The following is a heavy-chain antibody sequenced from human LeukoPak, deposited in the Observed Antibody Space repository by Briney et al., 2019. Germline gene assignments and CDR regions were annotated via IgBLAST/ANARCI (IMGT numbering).Heavy chain of an antibody. CDR1: GFTFSDYY. J-gene: IGHJ4*02. D-gene: IGHD1-26*01. V-gene: IGHV3-11*01. CDR3: ASSPAEIVGATSRTYFDY. Sequence: GGSLRLSCAASGFTFSDYYMSWIRQAPGKGLEWVSYISSSGSTICYADSVKGRFTISRDNAKNSLYLQMNSLRAEDTAVYYCASSPAEIVGATSRTYFDYWGQGTLVTVSS. CDR2: ISSSGSTI.